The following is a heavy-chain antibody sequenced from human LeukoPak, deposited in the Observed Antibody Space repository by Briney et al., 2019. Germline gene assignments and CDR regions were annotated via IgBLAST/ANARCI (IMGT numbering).Heavy chain of an antibody. Sequence: PGGSLRLSCAASAFTFSSYWMNWVRQDPGQGLEWVANIKQDGSEKFYVDSVRGRFTISRDNTKNSLYLQMNSLRAEDTALYYCARPRRQWLVLDAFDIWGQGTMVTVSS. D-gene: IGHD6-19*01. CDR1: AFTFSSYW. CDR3: ARPRRQWLVLDAFDI. CDR2: IKQDGSEK. V-gene: IGHV3-7*01. J-gene: IGHJ3*02.